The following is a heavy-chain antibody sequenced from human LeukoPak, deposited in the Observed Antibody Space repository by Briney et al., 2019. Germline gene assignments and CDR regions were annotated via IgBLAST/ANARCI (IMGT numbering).Heavy chain of an antibody. Sequence: GASVTVSCNASGYTFTSYYMHWVRQAPGQGLEWMGIINPSGGSTSYAQKFQGRVTMTRDTSTSTVYMELSSLRSEDTAVYYCARRSVAAFDIWGQGTMVTVSS. V-gene: IGHV1-46*01. CDR2: INPSGGST. D-gene: IGHD1-26*01. J-gene: IGHJ3*02. CDR3: ARRSVAAFDI. CDR1: GYTFTSYY.